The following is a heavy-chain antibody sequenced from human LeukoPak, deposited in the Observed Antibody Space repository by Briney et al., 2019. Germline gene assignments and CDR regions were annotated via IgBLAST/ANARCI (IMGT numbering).Heavy chain of an antibody. J-gene: IGHJ4*02. CDR3: AKEPSSGYIFDY. CDR2: IWYDGTNK. Sequence: PGGSLRLSCAASGFTFSSYGMHWVRQAPGKGLEWVAFIWYDGTNKYYADSVKGRFTISRDNSKNTLYLQMNSLRAEDTAVYYCAKEPSSGYIFDYWGQGTLVTVSP. CDR1: GFTFSSYG. D-gene: IGHD6-13*01. V-gene: IGHV3-30*02.